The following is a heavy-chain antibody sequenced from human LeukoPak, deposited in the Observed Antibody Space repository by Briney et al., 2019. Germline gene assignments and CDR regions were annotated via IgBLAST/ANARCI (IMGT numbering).Heavy chain of an antibody. J-gene: IGHJ5*02. Sequence: NPSETLSLTCTVSGGSISSSGYCWGWIRQPPGKGLEWIASIYYSGNTYYNPSLKSRVTISVDTPKNQLSLKLSSLTAADTAVYYCARHEYSGSYYGLSWFDPWGQGTLGTVSS. D-gene: IGHD1-26*01. CDR3: ARHEYSGSYYGLSWFDP. CDR1: GGSISSSGYC. V-gene: IGHV4-39*01. CDR2: IYYSGNT.